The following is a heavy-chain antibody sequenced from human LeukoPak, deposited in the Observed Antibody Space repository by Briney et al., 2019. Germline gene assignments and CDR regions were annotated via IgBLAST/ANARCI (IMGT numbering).Heavy chain of an antibody. CDR2: IIVYKGNT. CDR1: GYTFSSYG. J-gene: IGHJ4*02. CDR3: ARDFGTITIFGVVIGPLDY. V-gene: IGHV1-18*01. D-gene: IGHD3-3*01. Sequence: ASVKVSCKASGYTFSSYGISWVRQAPGQGLEWMGWIIVYKGNTNYAQNLQGRVTMTTDTSTSTAYMELRSLRSDDTAVYYCARDFGTITIFGVVIGPLDYWGQGTLVTVSS.